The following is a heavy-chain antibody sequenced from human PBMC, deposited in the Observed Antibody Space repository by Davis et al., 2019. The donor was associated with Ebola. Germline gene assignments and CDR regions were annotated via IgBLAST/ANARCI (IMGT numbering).Heavy chain of an antibody. CDR3: ARIRQFYYGSKAFDF. Sequence: PGGSLRLSCAASGFTFSDHWMSWVRQAPGKGLEWVATLKDDGSDQYYADSVKGRFTISRDNTKNSLFLQMNNLRGEDTAMYYCARIRQFYYGSKAFDFWGQGTLVTVSS. D-gene: IGHD3-10*01. CDR2: LKDDGSDQ. CDR1: GFTFSDHW. J-gene: IGHJ3*01. V-gene: IGHV3-7*03.